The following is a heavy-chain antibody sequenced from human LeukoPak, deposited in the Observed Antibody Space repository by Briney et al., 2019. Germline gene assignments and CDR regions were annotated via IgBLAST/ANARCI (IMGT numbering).Heavy chain of an antibody. CDR3: ARDSGYCSGGSCYSYAFDI. V-gene: IGHV3-21*01. CDR2: ISSSSSYI. J-gene: IGHJ3*02. Sequence: GGSLRLSCAASGFTFSSYSMNWVRQAPGKGLEWVSSISSSSSYIYYADSVKGRFTISRDNAKNSLYLQMNSLRAEDTAVYYCARDSGYCSGGSCYSYAFDIRGQGTMVTVSS. CDR1: GFTFSSYS. D-gene: IGHD2-15*01.